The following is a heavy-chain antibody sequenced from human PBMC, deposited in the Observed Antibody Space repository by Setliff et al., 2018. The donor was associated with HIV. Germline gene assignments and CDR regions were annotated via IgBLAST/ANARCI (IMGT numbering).Heavy chain of an antibody. Sequence: TLSLTCALSGGSISSRNWRSWVRQPPGKGLEWIGEIYHSGSTNYNPSLKRRVTISVGKSKNQFSLKLISVTAADTAVYYCARATWLVHPFPLYYFDYWGQGTLVTVSS. CDR1: GGSISSRNW. D-gene: IGHD6-19*01. CDR2: IYHSGST. J-gene: IGHJ4*02. V-gene: IGHV4-4*02. CDR3: ARATWLVHPFPLYYFDY.